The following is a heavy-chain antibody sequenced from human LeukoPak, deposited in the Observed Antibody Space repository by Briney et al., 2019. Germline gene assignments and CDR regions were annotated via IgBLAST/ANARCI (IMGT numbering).Heavy chain of an antibody. CDR1: GGSISSYY. CDR2: IYYSGST. V-gene: IGHV4-59*01. D-gene: IGHD2-15*01. CDR3: ARDDGVARLDP. Sequence: KSSETLSLTCTVSGGSISSYYWSWIRQPPGKGLEWIGYIYYSGSTNYNPSLKSRVTISVDTSKNQFSLKLSSVTAADTAVYYCARDDGVARLDPWGQGTLVTVSS. J-gene: IGHJ5*02.